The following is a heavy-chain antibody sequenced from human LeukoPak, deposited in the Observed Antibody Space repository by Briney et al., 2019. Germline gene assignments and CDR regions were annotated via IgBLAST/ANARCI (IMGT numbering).Heavy chain of an antibody. D-gene: IGHD1-7*01. CDR3: ARDGTTGYSEDYYYYGMDV. CDR1: GYTFTDYG. J-gene: IGHJ6*02. CDR2: ISAYNGNT. Sequence: ASVKVSCKASGYTFTDYGITWVRQAPGQGLGRMGWISAYNGNTHYAQKFQGRVTITTDKSTSTAYMELSSLRSEDTAVYYCARDGTTGYSEDYYYYGMDVWGQGTTVTVSS. V-gene: IGHV1-18*01.